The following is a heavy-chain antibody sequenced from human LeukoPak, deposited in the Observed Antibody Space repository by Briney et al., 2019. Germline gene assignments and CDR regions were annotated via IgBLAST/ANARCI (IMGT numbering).Heavy chain of an antibody. CDR2: ISGSGGST. CDR1: GFTFSSYA. CDR3: ARVSLGGVIVIRPFDY. Sequence: PGGSLRLSCAASGFTFSSYAMSWVRQAPGKGPEWVSAISGSGGSTYYADSVKGRFTISRDNSKNTLYLQMYSLRAEDTAVYYCARVSLGGVIVIRPFDYWGQGTLVTVSS. D-gene: IGHD3-16*02. V-gene: IGHV3-23*01. J-gene: IGHJ4*02.